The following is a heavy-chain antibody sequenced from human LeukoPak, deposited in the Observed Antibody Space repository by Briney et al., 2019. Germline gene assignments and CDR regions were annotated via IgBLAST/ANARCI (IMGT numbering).Heavy chain of an antibody. J-gene: IGHJ4*02. V-gene: IGHV3-7*01. CDR2: INKDGSDK. CDR1: GLTFNMYW. Sequence: GGSLRLSCVASGLTFNMYWMTWVRQAPGKGLESVAYINKDGSDKYYVDSVKGRFTVSRDNAKNSLYLQMNSLRAEDTAVYYCARDAGYGGNSDYWGQGTLVTVSS. D-gene: IGHD4-23*01. CDR3: ARDAGYGGNSDY.